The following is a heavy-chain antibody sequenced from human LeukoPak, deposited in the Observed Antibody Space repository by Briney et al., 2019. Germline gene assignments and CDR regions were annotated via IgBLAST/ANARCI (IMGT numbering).Heavy chain of an antibody. D-gene: IGHD6-19*01. Sequence: SETLSLTCTVSGGSISSSGYYWGWIRQPPGKGLEWIGSIYSYSGSTYYNPSLKSRVTISVDTSKNQFSLKLSSVTAADTAVYYCARDQEGVAVASNWFDPWGQGTLVTVSS. CDR2: IYSYSGST. CDR1: GGSISSSGYY. J-gene: IGHJ5*02. V-gene: IGHV4-39*07. CDR3: ARDQEGVAVASNWFDP.